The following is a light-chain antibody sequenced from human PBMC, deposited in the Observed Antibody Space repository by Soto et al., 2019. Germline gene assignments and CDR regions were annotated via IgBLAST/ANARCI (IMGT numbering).Light chain of an antibody. V-gene: IGKV3-11*01. CDR2: DAY. Sequence: EVVLTQSTVTLNLSPGERATLSCMSSQIFRGLLAWYQQKPGQAPMLLLYDAYTRATGIPPRFSGSGSGTDFTLTIFILEPEDSAVYYCQQRHMWPITFGQGTRLEI. CDR3: QQRHMWPIT. CDR1: QIFRGL. J-gene: IGKJ5*01.